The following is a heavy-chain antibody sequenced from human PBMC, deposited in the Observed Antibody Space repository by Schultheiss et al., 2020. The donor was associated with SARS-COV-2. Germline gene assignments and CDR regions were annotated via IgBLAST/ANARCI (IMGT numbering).Heavy chain of an antibody. Sequence: SETLSLTCTVSGGSISSGGYSWSWIRQPPGKGLEWIGYIYYSGSTNYNPSLKSRVTISVDTSKNQFSLKLSSVTAADTAVYYCARSTYDSSGYYYDYWGQGTLVTVSS. CDR1: GGSISSGGYS. D-gene: IGHD3-22*01. J-gene: IGHJ4*02. V-gene: IGHV4-61*08. CDR2: IYYSGST. CDR3: ARSTYDSSGYYYDY.